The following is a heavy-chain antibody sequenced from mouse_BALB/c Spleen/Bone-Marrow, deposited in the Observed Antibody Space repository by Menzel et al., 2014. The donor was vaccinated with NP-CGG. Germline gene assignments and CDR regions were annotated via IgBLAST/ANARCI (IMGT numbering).Heavy chain of an antibody. Sequence: DVMLVESGGGLVQPGGSLKLSCAASGLTFSSYGMSWVRQTPDKRLELVATINNNDGNTYYPDSVKGRFTISRDNAKNTLYLQMSSLKSEDTAMYYCARDNYGSRFDYWGQGTTLTVSS. J-gene: IGHJ2*01. CDR2: INNNDGNT. V-gene: IGHV5-6-3*01. CDR3: ARDNYGSRFDY. CDR1: GLTFSSYG. D-gene: IGHD1-1*01.